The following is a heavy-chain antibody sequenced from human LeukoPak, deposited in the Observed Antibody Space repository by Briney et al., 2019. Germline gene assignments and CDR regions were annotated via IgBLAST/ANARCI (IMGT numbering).Heavy chain of an antibody. D-gene: IGHD6-19*01. J-gene: IGHJ6*03. CDR1: GFTFSDYY. CDR3: ARDSRDSSGWYSVYYYYYMDV. V-gene: IGHV3-11*04. CDR2: ISSSGSTI. Sequence: GGSLRLSCAASGFTFSDYYMSWIRQAPGKGLEWVSYISSSGSTIYYADSVKGRFTISRDNAKNSLYLQMNSLRAEDTVVYYCARDSRDSSGWYSVYYYYYMDVWGKGTTVTVSS.